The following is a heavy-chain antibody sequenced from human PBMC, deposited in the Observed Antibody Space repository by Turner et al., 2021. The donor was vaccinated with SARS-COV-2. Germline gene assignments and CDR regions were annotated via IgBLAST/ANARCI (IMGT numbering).Heavy chain of an antibody. J-gene: IGHJ5*02. Sequence: QVQLMQSGDEVKKPGASVKVSCKASGYTFTGHYIHWVRQALGQGLEWMGWINPHSGGTEYAQKFQGRVTMTRDTSISTAYMELSGLKSDDTAVYYCARGFLEWFVSPFDPWGQGTLVTVSS. CDR1: GYTFTGHY. CDR3: ARGFLEWFVSPFDP. D-gene: IGHD3-3*01. V-gene: IGHV1-2*02. CDR2: INPHSGGT.